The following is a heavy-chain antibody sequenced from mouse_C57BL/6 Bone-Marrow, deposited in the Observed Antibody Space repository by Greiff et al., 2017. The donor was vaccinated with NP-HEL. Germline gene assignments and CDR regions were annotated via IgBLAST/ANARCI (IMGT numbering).Heavy chain of an antibody. D-gene: IGHD5-1*01. V-gene: IGHV1-39*01. CDR3: ENEGSTVVALDY. J-gene: IGHJ2*01. Sequence: EVQLQEPGPELVMPGASVKISCKASGYSFTDYNMNWVKQSNGKSLEWIGVINPNYGTTSYNQKFKGKSTLTVDQSSSTAYMQLNSLTSEDSAGYYCENEGSTVVALDYWGQGTTLTVSS. CDR1: GYSFTDYN. CDR2: INPNYGTT.